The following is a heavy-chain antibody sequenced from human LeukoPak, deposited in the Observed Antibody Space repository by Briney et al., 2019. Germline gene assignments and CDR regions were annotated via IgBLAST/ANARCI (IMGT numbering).Heavy chain of an antibody. CDR2: INTDGTVT. J-gene: IGHJ4*02. CDR3: ATKQWLAPPPDS. Sequence: GGSLRLSCAASGFTFSMYCMLWVRQAPGKGLESVSRINTDGTVTTYADSVKGRFTVSRDNADNTMFLQMNSVRDEDTAVYYCATKQWLAPPPDSWGQGTPVTVSS. V-gene: IGHV3-74*01. CDR1: GFTFSMYC. D-gene: IGHD6-19*01.